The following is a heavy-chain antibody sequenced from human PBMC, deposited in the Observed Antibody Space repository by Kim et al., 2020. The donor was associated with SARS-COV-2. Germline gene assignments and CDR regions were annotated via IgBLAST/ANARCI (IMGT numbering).Heavy chain of an antibody. CDR2: INHSGST. D-gene: IGHD3-10*01. CDR1: GGSFSGYY. V-gene: IGHV4-34*01. Sequence: SETLSLTCAVYGGSFSGYYWSWIRQPPGKGLVWIGEINHSGSTNYNPSLKSRVTISVDTSKNQFSLKLSSVTAADTAVYYCARAGITKFDPWGQGTLVTV. CDR3: ARAGITKFDP. J-gene: IGHJ5*02.